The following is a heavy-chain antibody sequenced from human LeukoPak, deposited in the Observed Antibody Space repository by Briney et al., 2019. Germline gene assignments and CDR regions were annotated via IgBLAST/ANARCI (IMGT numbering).Heavy chain of an antibody. V-gene: IGHV1-3*01. CDR1: GYTFTSYA. CDR3: ARGGPPPQYSSSWYSLEY. D-gene: IGHD6-13*01. Sequence: ASVKVSCKASGYTFTSYALHWVRQAPGQRLEWMGWINAGNGNTKYSQKFQGRVTITRDTSANTAYMELSSLRSEDTAVYYCARGGPPPQYSSSWYSLEYWGQGTLVTVSS. CDR2: INAGNGNT. J-gene: IGHJ4*02.